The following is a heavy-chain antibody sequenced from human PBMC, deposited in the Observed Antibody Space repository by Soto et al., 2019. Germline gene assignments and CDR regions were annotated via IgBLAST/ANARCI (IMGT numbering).Heavy chain of an antibody. J-gene: IGHJ3*02. CDR1: GYTFTSYY. CDR3: AIATVGVHAFDI. Sequence: GASVKVSCKASGYTFTSYYSNWVRQATGLGLEWMGWMNPNSGNTGYAQRFQGRVTMTRNTSISTAYMELSSLRSEDTAVYYCAIATVGVHAFDIWGQGTMVTVSS. V-gene: IGHV1-8*01. CDR2: MNPNSGNT. D-gene: IGHD3-10*01.